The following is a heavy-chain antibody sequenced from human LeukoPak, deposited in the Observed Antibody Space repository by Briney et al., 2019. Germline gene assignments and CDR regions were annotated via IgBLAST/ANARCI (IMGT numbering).Heavy chain of an antibody. CDR3: ARDAQRGFDYSNSLKY. J-gene: IGHJ4*01. D-gene: IGHD4-11*01. Sequence: GGSLRLSCAASGFIYSHYGMHWVRQAPGKGREWVAVIWSDGSNRFYAGSVKGRFTISRDNSQNTLFLQMNSLRAEDTAMYYCARDAQRGFDYSNSLKYWGHGTLVTVSS. V-gene: IGHV3-33*01. CDR2: IWSDGSNR. CDR1: GFIYSHYG.